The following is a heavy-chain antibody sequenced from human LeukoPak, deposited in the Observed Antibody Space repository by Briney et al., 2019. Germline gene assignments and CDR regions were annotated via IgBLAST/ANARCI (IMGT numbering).Heavy chain of an antibody. CDR3: ARHDGSGYYPSYYYYGMDV. D-gene: IGHD3-22*01. CDR2: INHSGST. J-gene: IGHJ6*02. Sequence: PSETLSLTCAVYGGSFSGYYWSWIRQPPGKGLEWIGEINHSGSTNYNPSLKSRVTISVDTSKNQFSLKLSSVTAADTAVYYCARHDGSGYYPSYYYYGMDVWGQGTTVTVSS. CDR1: GGSFSGYY. V-gene: IGHV4-34*01.